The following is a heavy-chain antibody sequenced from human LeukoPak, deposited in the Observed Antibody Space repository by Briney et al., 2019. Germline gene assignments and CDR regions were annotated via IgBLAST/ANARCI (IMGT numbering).Heavy chain of an antibody. Sequence: PGGSLRLSCAASGFTFSSYAMYWVRQAPGKGLEYVSAISSNGGSTYYANSVKGRFTISRDNSKNTLYLQMGSLRAEDMAVYYCARDIATIFGVGNWFDPWGQGTLVTVSS. CDR2: ISSNGGST. CDR3: ARDIATIFGVGNWFDP. V-gene: IGHV3-64*01. CDR1: GFTFSSYA. D-gene: IGHD3-3*01. J-gene: IGHJ5*02.